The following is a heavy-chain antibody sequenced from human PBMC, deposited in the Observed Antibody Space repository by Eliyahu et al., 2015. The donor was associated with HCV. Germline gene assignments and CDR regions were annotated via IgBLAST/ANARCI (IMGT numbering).Heavy chain of an antibody. CDR2: IYRTRGA. Sequence: QVQLQESGPGLEKPSETLSLTCTVSDGSVSSSNHYWSWVRQPPGLGLEWIGFIYRTRGANYNPSLKRRVSISLDTSKNQFSLRLNSVTAADTAIYYCASAVGTPRDAFHMWGKGKMVIVTS. J-gene: IGHJ3*02. CDR3: ASAVGTPRDAFHM. V-gene: IGHV4-61*01. D-gene: IGHD1/OR15-1a*01. CDR1: DGSVSSSNHY.